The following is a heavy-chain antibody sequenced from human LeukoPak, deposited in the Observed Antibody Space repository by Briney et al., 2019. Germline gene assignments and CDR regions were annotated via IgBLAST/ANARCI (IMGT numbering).Heavy chain of an antibody. Sequence: SETLSLTCAVSGGSISSGGYSWSWIRQPPGKGLEWIGYIYHSGSTYYNPSLKSRVTISVDRSKNQFSLKLSSVTAADTAVYYCARILSGYVGPYFDYWGQGTLVTVSS. V-gene: IGHV4-30-2*01. CDR3: ARILSGYVGPYFDY. J-gene: IGHJ4*02. CDR1: GGSISSGGYS. D-gene: IGHD5-12*01. CDR2: IYHSGST.